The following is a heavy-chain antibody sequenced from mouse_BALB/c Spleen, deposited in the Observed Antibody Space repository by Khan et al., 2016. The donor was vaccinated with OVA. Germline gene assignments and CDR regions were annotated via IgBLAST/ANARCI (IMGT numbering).Heavy chain of an antibody. D-gene: IGHD1-1*01. Sequence: VQLQQSGAELARPGASVKMSCKASGYIFTNYMMHWVKQRPGQGLEWIGDINPSNDYSNYNQNFKDKATLTADKSSSTAYMQLSSLTSEDSAVYYCGGGGCGSFGFWGQGTLVTVSA. V-gene: IGHV1-4*01. CDR2: INPSNDYS. CDR1: GYIFTNYM. CDR3: GGGGCGSFGF. J-gene: IGHJ3*01.